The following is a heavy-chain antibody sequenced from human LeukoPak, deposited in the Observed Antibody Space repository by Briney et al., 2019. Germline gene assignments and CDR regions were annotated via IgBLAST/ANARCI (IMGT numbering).Heavy chain of an antibody. CDR2: ISGSGGDT. CDR3: VQEGPRGLAFDI. CDR1: GVTFSSYV. V-gene: IGHV3-23*01. Sequence: GGSLRLSCEASGVTFSSYVMSWVRQAPGRRPEWVSGISGSGGDTYYADSVKGRFAISRDNSKNTLYLQMNSLRAEDTAVYYCVQEGPRGLAFDIWGQGTKVTVSS. J-gene: IGHJ3*02.